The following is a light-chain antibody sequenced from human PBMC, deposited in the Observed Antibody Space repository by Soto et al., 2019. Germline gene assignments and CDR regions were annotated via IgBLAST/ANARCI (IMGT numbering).Light chain of an antibody. V-gene: IGLV1-51*01. Sequence: QSVLTQPPSVSAAPGQRVTISFSGSSSNIGRNSVSWYQQLPGTAPKLLIYDDDKRPSGIPDRFSGSKSGTSATLGITGFQTGDEADYYRGSWDSSLSAYVFGTGTKVTVL. CDR2: DDD. CDR3: GSWDSSLSAYV. CDR1: SSNIGRNS. J-gene: IGLJ1*01.